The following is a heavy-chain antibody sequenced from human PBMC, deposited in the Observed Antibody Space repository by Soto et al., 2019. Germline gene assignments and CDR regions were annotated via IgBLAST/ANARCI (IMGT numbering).Heavy chain of an antibody. CDR1: GGPFSSYH. D-gene: IGHD2-2*01. Sequence: QVQLVQSGAEVKKPGSSVKLSCKASGGPFSSYHISWVRQAPGQGLEWVGRIIPIPGRANNAQHFQGRVTITAGTSRNTACMEVNSLTSEDTAVDYWAKVAGTTSANWFDPWGHGTLVTVSS. J-gene: IGHJ5*02. CDR3: AKVAGTTSANWFDP. V-gene: IGHV1-69*08. CDR2: IIPIPGRA.